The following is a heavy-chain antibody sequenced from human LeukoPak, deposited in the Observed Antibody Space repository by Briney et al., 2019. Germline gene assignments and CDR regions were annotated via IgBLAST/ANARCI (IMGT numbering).Heavy chain of an antibody. CDR3: ARDTVAGRANWFDP. CDR2: IYYSGST. J-gene: IGHJ5*02. V-gene: IGHV4-59*01. D-gene: IGHD6-19*01. Sequence: PSETLSLTCTVSGGSISSYYWSWIRQPPGKGLEWIGYIYYSGSTNYNPSLKSRVTISVDTSKNQFSLKLSSVTAADTAVYYCARDTVAGRANWFDPWGQGTLVTVSS. CDR1: GGSISSYY.